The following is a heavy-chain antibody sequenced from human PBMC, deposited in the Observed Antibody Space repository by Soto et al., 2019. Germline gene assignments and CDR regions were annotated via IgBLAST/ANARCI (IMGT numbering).Heavy chain of an antibody. CDR2: INHSGST. CDR1: GGSFSGYY. Sequence: SETLSLTCAVYGGSFSGYYWSWIRQPPGKGLEWIGEINHSGSTNYNPSIKSRVTISVDTSKNQFSLRLSSVTAADTAVYYCASNSSGSPSWFDPWGQGTLVT. J-gene: IGHJ5*02. D-gene: IGHD3-10*01. CDR3: ASNSSGSPSWFDP. V-gene: IGHV4-34*01.